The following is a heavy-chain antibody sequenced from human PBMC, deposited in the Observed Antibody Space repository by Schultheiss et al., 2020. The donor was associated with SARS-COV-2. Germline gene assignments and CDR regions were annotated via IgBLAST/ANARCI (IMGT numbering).Heavy chain of an antibody. Sequence: SETLSLTCTVSGGSISSYYWSWIRQPPGKGLEWIGYIYYSGSTYYNPSLKSRVTISVDTSKNQFSLKLSSVTAADTAVYYCARRLNWNYAYFDYWGQGTLVTVSS. V-gene: IGHV4-59*08. J-gene: IGHJ4*02. CDR1: GGSISSYY. D-gene: IGHD1-7*01. CDR2: IYYSGST. CDR3: ARRLNWNYAYFDY.